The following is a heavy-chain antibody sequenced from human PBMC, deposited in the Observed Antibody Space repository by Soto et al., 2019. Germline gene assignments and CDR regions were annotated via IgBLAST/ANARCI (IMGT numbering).Heavy chain of an antibody. Sequence: QGQLVRSGAEGKKPGSSVKVSCKASGGTFSSYAISWVRQAPGQGLEWWGGIIPILGTANYAQKFQGRVTITADESTSTAYMELSSLRSEDTAVYYCASGGGYESRYYFDYWGQGTLVTVSS. CDR3: ASGGGYESRYYFDY. CDR1: GGTFSSYA. D-gene: IGHD5-12*01. J-gene: IGHJ4*02. CDR2: IIPILGTA. V-gene: IGHV1-69*01.